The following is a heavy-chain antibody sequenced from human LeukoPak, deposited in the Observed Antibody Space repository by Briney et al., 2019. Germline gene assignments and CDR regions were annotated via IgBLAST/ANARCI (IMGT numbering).Heavy chain of an antibody. CDR2: IYYSGST. D-gene: IGHD6-13*01. CDR3: ARSTLAAAGTRRPEYFQH. J-gene: IGHJ1*01. V-gene: IGHV4-39*07. Sequence: SETLSLTCTVSGGSISSSSYYWGWIRQPPGKGLEWIGSIYYSGSTYYNPSLKSRVTISVDTSKNQFSLKLSSVTAADTAVCYCARSTLAAAGTRRPEYFQHWGQGTLVTVSS. CDR1: GGSISSSSYY.